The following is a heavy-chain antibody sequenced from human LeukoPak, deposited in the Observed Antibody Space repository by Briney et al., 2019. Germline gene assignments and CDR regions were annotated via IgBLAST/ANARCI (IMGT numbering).Heavy chain of an antibody. CDR1: GFTFSSYG. V-gene: IGHV3-30*18. CDR3: AKLPAPSCSGGSCYSNAFDY. Sequence: YPGGSLRLSCAASGFTFSSYGMHWVRQAPGKGLEWVAVISCDGSNKYYADSVKGRFTISRDNSKNTLYLQMNSLRAEDTAVYYCAKLPAPSCSGGSCYSNAFDYWGQGTLVTVSS. J-gene: IGHJ4*02. D-gene: IGHD2-15*01. CDR2: ISCDGSNK.